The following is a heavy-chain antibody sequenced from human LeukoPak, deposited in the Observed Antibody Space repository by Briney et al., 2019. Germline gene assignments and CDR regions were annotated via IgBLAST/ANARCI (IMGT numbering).Heavy chain of an antibody. Sequence: PSETLSLTCTVSGGSISSGGYYWSWIRQPAGKGLEWIGRIYTSGSTNYNPSLKSRVTISVDTSKTAADTAVYYCARDVGEYCSSTSCKTQVKRQGDAFDIWGQGTMVTVSS. CDR3: TSCKTQVKRQGDAFDI. CDR2: IYTSGST. CDR1: GGSISSGGYY. V-gene: IGHV4-61*02. D-gene: IGHD2-2*01. J-gene: IGHJ3*02.